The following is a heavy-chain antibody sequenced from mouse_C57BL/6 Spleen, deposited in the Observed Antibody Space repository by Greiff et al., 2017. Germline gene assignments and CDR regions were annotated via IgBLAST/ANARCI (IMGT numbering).Heavy chain of an antibody. V-gene: IGHV5-9*01. Sequence: EVQLVESGGGLVKPGGSLKLSCAASGFTFSSYTMSWVRQTPEMRLEWVATISGGGGNTYYPDSVKGRFTISRDNAKNTLYRQMSSLRSEDTALYYCARQGDYDFPFAYWGQGTLVTVSA. CDR2: ISGGGGNT. CDR3: ARQGDYDFPFAY. D-gene: IGHD2-4*01. CDR1: GFTFSSYT. J-gene: IGHJ3*01.